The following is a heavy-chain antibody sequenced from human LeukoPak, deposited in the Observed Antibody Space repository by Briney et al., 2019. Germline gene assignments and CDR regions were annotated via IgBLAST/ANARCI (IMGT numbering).Heavy chain of an antibody. D-gene: IGHD1-7*01. Sequence: SETLSLTCTVSGGSISSYYWSWIRQPPGKGLEWIGYIYTSGSTNYNPSLKSRVTISVDTSKNQFSLKLSSVTAADTAVYYCARGVEITGTKLDYWGQGTLVSVSS. CDR3: ARGVEITGTKLDY. CDR1: GGSISSYY. V-gene: IGHV4-4*09. J-gene: IGHJ4*02. CDR2: IYTSGST.